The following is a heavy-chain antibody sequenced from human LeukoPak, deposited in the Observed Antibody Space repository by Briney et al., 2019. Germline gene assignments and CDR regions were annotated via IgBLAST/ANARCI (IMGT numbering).Heavy chain of an antibody. V-gene: IGHV3-30*18. Sequence: GRSLRLSCAASGFTFSGYGMHWVRQAPGKGLEWVAVISYDGSNKYYADSVKGRFTISRDNSKNTLYIQMNSLRVEDTAVYYCAKDSTVGNTLRLLNSWGQGTLVTVSS. CDR3: AKDSTVGNTLRLLNS. CDR2: ISYDGSNK. D-gene: IGHD1-26*01. J-gene: IGHJ4*02. CDR1: GFTFSGYG.